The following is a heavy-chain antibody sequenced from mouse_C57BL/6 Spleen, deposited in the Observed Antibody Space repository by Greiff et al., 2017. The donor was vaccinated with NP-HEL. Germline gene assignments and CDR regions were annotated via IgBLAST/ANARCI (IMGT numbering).Heavy chain of an antibody. CDR2: ICWDDDK. CDR3: ARATVEGTYYALDY. CDR1: GFSLSTFGMG. Sequence: QVTLKVSGPGILQPSQSLSLTCSFSGFSLSTFGMGVGWLRQPPGQGLEWLAHICWDDDKYYNPALKSRLIISKDTSKNQVILKIANVDTADTATYYCARATVEGTYYALDYWGQGTSVTVSS. V-gene: IGHV8-8*01. J-gene: IGHJ4*01. D-gene: IGHD1-1*01.